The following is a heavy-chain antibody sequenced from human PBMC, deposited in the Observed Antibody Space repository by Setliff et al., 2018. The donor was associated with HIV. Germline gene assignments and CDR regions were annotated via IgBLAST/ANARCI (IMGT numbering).Heavy chain of an antibody. CDR2: SYDSGST. Sequence: SETLSLTCTVSGGSISSGGPGYYWGWIRQPPGKGLEWIGSSYDSGSTDHNPSLKSRVTISLNRFKNQFSLKLTSVTAADTAVYFCGRWGASGGRPAWRAFDMWGQGTMVTVSS. D-gene: IGHD2-15*01. CDR1: GGSISSGGPGYY. CDR3: GRWGASGGRPAWRAFDM. J-gene: IGHJ3*02. V-gene: IGHV4-39*07.